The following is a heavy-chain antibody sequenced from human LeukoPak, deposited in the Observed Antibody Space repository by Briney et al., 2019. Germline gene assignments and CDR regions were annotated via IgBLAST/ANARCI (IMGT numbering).Heavy chain of an antibody. V-gene: IGHV4-61*02. D-gene: IGHD6-19*01. CDR1: GGSISSGSYY. CDR2: IYTSGST. Sequence: SETLSLTCTVSGGSISSGSYYWDWIRQPAGKGLEWIVRIYTSGSTNYNPSLKSRITISVDTSKNQLSLKLSSVTAADTAVYYCARDSSSGCYRLFDYWGQGTLVTVSS. J-gene: IGHJ4*02. CDR3: ARDSSSGCYRLFDY.